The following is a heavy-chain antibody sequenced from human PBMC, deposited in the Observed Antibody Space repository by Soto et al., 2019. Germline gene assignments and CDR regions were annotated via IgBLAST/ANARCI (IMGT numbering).Heavy chain of an antibody. V-gene: IGHV4-39*01. CDR2: IYYSGST. D-gene: IGHD5-12*01. CDR3: EMRMGGYDYHY. Sequence: SETLSLTCTVSGGSISSSSYYWGWIRQPPGKGLEWIGSIYYSGSTYYNPSLKSRVTISVDTSKNQFSLKLSSVTAADTAVYYCEMRMGGYDYHYWGQGTLVTVSS. J-gene: IGHJ4*02. CDR1: GGSISSSSYY.